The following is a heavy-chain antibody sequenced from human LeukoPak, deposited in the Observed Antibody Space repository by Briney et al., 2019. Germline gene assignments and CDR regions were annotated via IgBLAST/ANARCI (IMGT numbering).Heavy chain of an antibody. CDR2: IYYSGST. J-gene: IGHJ4*02. Sequence: PSETLSLTCTVSGGSISSSSYYWGWIRQPPGKGLEWIGSIYYSGSTYYNPSLKSRVTIPVDTSKNQFSLKLSSVTAADTAVYYCASVVDYYGSGSYYRFDYWGQGTLVTVSS. CDR1: GGSISSSSYY. D-gene: IGHD3-10*01. V-gene: IGHV4-39*07. CDR3: ASVVDYYGSGSYYRFDY.